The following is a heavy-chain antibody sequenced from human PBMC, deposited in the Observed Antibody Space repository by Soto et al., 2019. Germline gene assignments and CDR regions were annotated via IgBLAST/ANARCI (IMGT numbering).Heavy chain of an antibody. CDR2: INPNSGGT. CDR1: GYTFTGYY. J-gene: IGHJ6*02. V-gene: IGHV1-2*04. D-gene: IGHD6-13*01. Sequence: ASVKVSCKASGYTFTGYYMHWVRQAPGQGLEWMGWINPNSGGTNYAQKFQGWVTMTRDTSISTAYMELSRLRSDDTAVYYCARDIYHPSRIAAAGNRAQGVYYYYYGMDVWGQGTTVTVSS. CDR3: ARDIYHPSRIAAAGNRAQGVYYYYYGMDV.